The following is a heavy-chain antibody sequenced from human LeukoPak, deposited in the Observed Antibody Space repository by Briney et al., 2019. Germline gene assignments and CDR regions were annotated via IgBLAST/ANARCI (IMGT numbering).Heavy chain of an antibody. CDR2: TSFDESHK. CDR3: AVVAGRFPPDY. D-gene: IGHD6-19*01. J-gene: IGHJ4*02. V-gene: IGHV3-30-3*01. Sequence: GGSLRLSCAASGFTVSSNYMSWVRQAPGKGLEWVAFTSFDESHKFYADSVEGRFTISRDNSKSTLFLQMHNLRVDDTAMYYCAVVAGRFPPDYWGQGTLVTVSS. CDR1: GFTVSSNY.